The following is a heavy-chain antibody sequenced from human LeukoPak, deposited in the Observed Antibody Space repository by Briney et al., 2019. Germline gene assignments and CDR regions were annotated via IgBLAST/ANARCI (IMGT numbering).Heavy chain of an antibody. CDR3: ARDRTYCSSTSCTRLGMDV. CDR1: GFTFTRYG. D-gene: IGHD2-2*01. Sequence: PGGSLRLSCEVSGFTFTRYGMHWVRQAPGKGLEWVAVVWHDGSDNAYADYVKGRFTISRDDTKNMLYLQMNSLRAEDTALYYCARDRTYCSSTSCTRLGMDVWGQGTTVTVSS. J-gene: IGHJ6*02. CDR2: VWHDGSDN. V-gene: IGHV3-33*01.